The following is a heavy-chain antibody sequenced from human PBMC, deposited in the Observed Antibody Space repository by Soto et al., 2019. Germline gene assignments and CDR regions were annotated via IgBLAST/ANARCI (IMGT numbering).Heavy chain of an antibody. CDR3: ARGRYSDSFSDY. D-gene: IGHD4-17*01. CDR2: ISSNGGST. J-gene: IGHJ4*02. V-gene: IGHV3-23*01. CDR1: GFTFSDYA. Sequence: EVQLLESGGGLVQPGGSLRLSCAASGFTFSDYAMTWVRQAPGKGLEWVLAISSNGGSTYNADSVKGRFTISRDNSKNTLYLQMNSLRAEDTAVYHCARGRYSDSFSDYWGQGTLVTVSS.